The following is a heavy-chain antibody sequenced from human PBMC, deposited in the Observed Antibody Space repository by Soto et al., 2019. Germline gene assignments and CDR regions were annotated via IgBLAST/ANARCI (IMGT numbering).Heavy chain of an antibody. CDR3: AKDSYSSSWYIDY. V-gene: IGHV3-9*01. D-gene: IGHD6-13*01. CDR2: ISWNSGSI. Sequence: EAQLVESGGGLVQPGRSLRLSCAASGFTFDDYAMHWVRQAPGKGLEWVSGISWNSGSIGYADSVKGRFTISRDNAKNSLYLQMNSLRAEDTALYYCAKDSYSSSWYIDYWGQGTLVTVSS. J-gene: IGHJ4*02. CDR1: GFTFDDYA.